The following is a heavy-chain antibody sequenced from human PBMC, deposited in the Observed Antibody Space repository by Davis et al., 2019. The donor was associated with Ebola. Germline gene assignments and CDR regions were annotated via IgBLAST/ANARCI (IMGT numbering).Heavy chain of an antibody. CDR3: AKDNRNIWSEV. D-gene: IGHD2/OR15-2a*01. Sequence: GESLKISCVASGFTFSRYDMHWVRQATGKGLEWVAGIGPAGDTNYPVSVKGRFTISRDNSKNTLYLQMNGLRVEDTAIYYCAKDNRNIWSEVWGQGTMVTVSS. CDR2: IGPAGDT. V-gene: IGHV3-13*01. J-gene: IGHJ3*01. CDR1: GFTFSRYD.